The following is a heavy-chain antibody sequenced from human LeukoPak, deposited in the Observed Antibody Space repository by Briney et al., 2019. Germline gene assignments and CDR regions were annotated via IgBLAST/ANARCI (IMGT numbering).Heavy chain of an antibody. CDR1: GFTFSSYD. CDR2: IGTAGDT. Sequence: GESLRLSCAASGFTFSSYDMHWVRQATGKGLEWVSAIGTAGDTYYPGSVKGRFTISRENAKNSLYLQMNSLRAGDTAVYYCARDFSGSAFDIWGQGTMVTVSS. V-gene: IGHV3-13*01. J-gene: IGHJ3*02. D-gene: IGHD5-12*01. CDR3: ARDFSGSAFDI.